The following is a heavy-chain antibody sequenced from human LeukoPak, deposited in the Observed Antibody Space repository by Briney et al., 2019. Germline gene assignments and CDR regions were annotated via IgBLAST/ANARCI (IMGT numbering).Heavy chain of an antibody. Sequence: PGGALRLSCGASGFTFSSYWMSWVRQAPGKGLEGVADIKQDGNEKYCVDSVKGRFTISRDNAKNSLYLQMNSLRAEDTAVYYCARDGYCSSTRCYAGHWFDPWGQGTLVTVSS. J-gene: IGHJ5*02. V-gene: IGHV3-7*01. D-gene: IGHD2-2*01. CDR3: ARDGYCSSTRCYAGHWFDP. CDR1: GFTFSSYW. CDR2: IKQDGNEK.